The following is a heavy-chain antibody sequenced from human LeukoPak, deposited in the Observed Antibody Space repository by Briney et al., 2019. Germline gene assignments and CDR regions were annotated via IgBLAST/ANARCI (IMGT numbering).Heavy chain of an antibody. V-gene: IGHV3-23*01. CDR1: DFSFITYA. CDR3: ARARLFGVVIGSPVDY. D-gene: IGHD3-3*01. CDR2: ISGGGDAT. Sequence: GGSLRLSCAASDFSFITYAMSWVRQAPGKGLEWVSTISGGGDATYYADSVKGRFTISRDNSKNTLYLQMNSLRPEDTAVYYCARARLFGVVIGSPVDYWGQGTLVTVSS. J-gene: IGHJ4*02.